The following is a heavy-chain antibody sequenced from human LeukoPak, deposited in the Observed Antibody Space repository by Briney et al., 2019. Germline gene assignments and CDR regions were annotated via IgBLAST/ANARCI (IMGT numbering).Heavy chain of an antibody. Sequence: ASVKVSCKASGYTFTGYYMHWVRQAPGQGLEWMGWINPNSGGTNYAQKFQGRVTMTRVTSISTAYMELSRLRSDDTAVYYCASGPLPVFYYYYGMDVWGQGTTVTVSS. J-gene: IGHJ6*02. CDR1: GYTFTGYY. V-gene: IGHV1-2*02. CDR2: INPNSGGT. CDR3: ASGPLPVFYYYYGMDV.